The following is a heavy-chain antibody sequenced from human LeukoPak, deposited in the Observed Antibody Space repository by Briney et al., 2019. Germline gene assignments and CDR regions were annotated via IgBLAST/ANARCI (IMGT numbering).Heavy chain of an antibody. CDR3: ARSGPSYDYVWGSYRQYNWFDP. J-gene: IGHJ5*02. D-gene: IGHD3-16*02. CDR1: GGSFSGYY. V-gene: IGHV4-34*01. Sequence: SETLSLTCAVYGGSFSGYYWRWIRQPPGKGLEWIGEINHSGSTNYNPSLKSRVTISVDTSKNQFSLKLSSVTAADTAVYYCARSGPSYDYVWGSYRQYNWFDPWGQGTLVTVSS. CDR2: INHSGST.